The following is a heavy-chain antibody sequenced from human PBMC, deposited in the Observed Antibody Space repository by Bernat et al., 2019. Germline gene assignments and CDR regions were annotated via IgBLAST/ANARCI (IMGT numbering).Heavy chain of an antibody. Sequence: EVQLVESGGGLVQPGGSLKLSCAVSGFTFSGAAIHWVRQASGKGLEWVGRIRSKAKSYAEAYAESVKGRFTISRDDSKNTAYLQLNSLQTEETAVYYCVRRRTDDSSGYFDYWGQGTLITVSS. V-gene: IGHV3-73*01. CDR3: VRRRTDDSSGYFDY. CDR2: IRSKAKSYAE. J-gene: IGHJ4*02. D-gene: IGHD3-22*01. CDR1: GFTFSGAA.